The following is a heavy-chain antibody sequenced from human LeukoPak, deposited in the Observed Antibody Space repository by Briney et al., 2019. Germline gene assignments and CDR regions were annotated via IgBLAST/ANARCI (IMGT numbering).Heavy chain of an antibody. CDR3: TGSGGWPGY. V-gene: IGHV3-74*01. J-gene: IGHJ4*02. Sequence: GGSLRLSCAASGFTFSSYWMHWVRQAPGKGLVWVSRIASDGSTVYADSVKGRFTISRDNAKDTVYLQMNSLRVEDTAVYYCTGSGGWPGYWGQGTLVTVSS. CDR1: GFTFSSYW. D-gene: IGHD1-26*01. CDR2: IASDGST.